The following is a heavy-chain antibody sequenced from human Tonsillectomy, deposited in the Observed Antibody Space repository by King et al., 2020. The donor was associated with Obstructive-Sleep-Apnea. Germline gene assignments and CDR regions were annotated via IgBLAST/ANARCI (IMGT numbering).Heavy chain of an antibody. Sequence: VQLVESGGGMVQPGGSLRLSCAASGFTFSSYGISWVRQAPGKGREWVSAINTRGTTFYAGSVRGRVSISRDNSKYTVILQVNSLRAEYTALYYCAKEGGGSGVYWVDSWGQGTLVTVSS. CDR1: GFTFSSYG. CDR2: INTRGTT. J-gene: IGHJ4*02. D-gene: IGHD3-10*01. V-gene: IGHV3-23*04. CDR3: AKEGGGSGVYWVDS.